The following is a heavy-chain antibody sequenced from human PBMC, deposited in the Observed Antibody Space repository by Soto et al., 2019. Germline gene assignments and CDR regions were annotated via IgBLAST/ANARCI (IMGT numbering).Heavy chain of an antibody. Sequence: EVQLVESGGGLVKPGGSLRLSCAASGFTFSSYSMNWVRQAPGKGLEWVSSISSSSSYIYYADSVKGRFTISRDNAKNSLYLQMNSLRAEDTAVYYCARDSGGSSWDYYYYYYMDVWGKGTTVTVSS. J-gene: IGHJ6*03. V-gene: IGHV3-21*01. CDR3: ARDSGGSSWDYYYYYYMDV. D-gene: IGHD6-13*01. CDR1: GFTFSSYS. CDR2: ISSSSSYI.